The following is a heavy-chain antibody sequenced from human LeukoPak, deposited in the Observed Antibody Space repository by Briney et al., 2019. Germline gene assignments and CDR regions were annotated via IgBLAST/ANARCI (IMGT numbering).Heavy chain of an antibody. CDR3: ARDSPRYSSTFYGMDV. CDR2: IGTAGDT. Sequence: GGSLRLSCAASGFTFSSYDMHWVRQATGKGLEWVSAIGTAGDTYYPGSVKGRFTISRENAKNSLYLQMNSLRAGDTAVYYCARDSPRYSSTFYGMDVWGQGTTVTVSS. J-gene: IGHJ6*02. CDR1: GFTFSSYD. D-gene: IGHD6-13*01. V-gene: IGHV3-13*04.